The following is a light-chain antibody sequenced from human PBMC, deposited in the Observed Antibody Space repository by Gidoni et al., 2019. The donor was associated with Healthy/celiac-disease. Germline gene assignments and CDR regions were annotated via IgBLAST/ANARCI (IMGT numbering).Light chain of an antibody. CDR1: SSDVGGYNY. V-gene: IGLV2-8*01. CDR2: EVS. J-gene: IGLJ1*01. Sequence: QSALTQPPSASGSPGPSVTISCTGTSSDVGGYNYVSWYQQHPGKAPQLMIYEVSKRPSGVPDRFSGSKSGNTASLTISGLQAEDEADYYCSSYAGRNNYVFGTGTKVTV. CDR3: SSYAGRNNYV.